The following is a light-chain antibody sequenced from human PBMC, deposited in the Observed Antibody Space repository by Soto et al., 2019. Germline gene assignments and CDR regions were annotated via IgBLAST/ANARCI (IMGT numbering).Light chain of an antibody. Sequence: TPKKKNTIFGPGTSGYVGSYNCVSWYQQHTGNAPKLMIYGVSNRPSGVSNRFSGSKSGNTASLTISGLQAEDEAVFFCDSCTSRSLYVFGTGPKVTV. CDR2: GVS. CDR3: DSCTSRSLYV. J-gene: IGLJ1*01. CDR1: SGYVGSYNC. V-gene: IGLV2-14*03.